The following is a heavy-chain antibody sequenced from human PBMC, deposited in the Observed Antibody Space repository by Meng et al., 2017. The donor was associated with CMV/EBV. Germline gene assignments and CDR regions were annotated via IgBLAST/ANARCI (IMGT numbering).Heavy chain of an antibody. CDR2: ISSSSSTI. J-gene: IGHJ6*02. CDR1: GFTFSSYS. CDR3: ARNLGARTPRDAMDV. Sequence: GESLKISCAASGFTFSSYSMNWVRQAPGKGLEWVSYISSSSSTIYYADSVKGRFTISRDNAKKSLYLQMNSLRAEDTAIYYCARNLGARTPRDAMDVWGQGTTVTVSS. V-gene: IGHV3-48*04. D-gene: IGHD6-6*01.